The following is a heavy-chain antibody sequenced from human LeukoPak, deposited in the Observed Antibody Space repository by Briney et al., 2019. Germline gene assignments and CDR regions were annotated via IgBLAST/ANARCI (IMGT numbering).Heavy chain of an antibody. V-gene: IGHV3-23*01. D-gene: IGHD5-24*01. CDR1: GFTFSSYA. CDR3: ASRWLQ. CDR2: ITISGGTT. J-gene: IGHJ4*02. Sequence: PGGSLRLSCAASGFTFSSYAMSWVRQAPGKGLEWVSFITISGGTTYYADSVKGRFTISRDNAKNTLYLQMNSLRAGDTAVYHCASRWLQWGQGTLVTVSS.